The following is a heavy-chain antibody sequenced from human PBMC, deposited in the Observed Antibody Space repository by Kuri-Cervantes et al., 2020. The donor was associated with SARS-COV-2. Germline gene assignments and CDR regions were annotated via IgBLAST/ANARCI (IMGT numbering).Heavy chain of an antibody. CDR2: VKTNSGNT. CDR1: ETTFPNYD. CDR3: ARDSGDWNPDGLDI. J-gene: IGHJ3*02. D-gene: IGHD1-1*01. Sequence: ASVKVSCKTPETTFPNYDINWVRQATGQGLEWMGMVKTNSGNTLYAQFFQGRVTMTRDISTSTVYMEVSSLSFEDTAIYYCARDSGDWNPDGLDIWGQGTIVTVSS. V-gene: IGHV1-8*01.